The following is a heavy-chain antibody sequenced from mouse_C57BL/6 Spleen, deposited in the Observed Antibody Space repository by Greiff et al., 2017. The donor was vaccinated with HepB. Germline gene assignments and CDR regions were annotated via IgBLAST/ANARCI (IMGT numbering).Heavy chain of an antibody. Sequence: VQLQESGAELVRPGASVKLSCKASGYTFTDYYINWVKQRPGQGLEWIARIYPGSGNTYYNEKFKGKATLTAEKSSSTAYMQLSSLTSEDSAVYFCATRAYDYSFDYWGQGTTLTVSS. CDR3: ATRAYDYSFDY. D-gene: IGHD2-4*01. V-gene: IGHV1-76*01. CDR2: IYPGSGNT. CDR1: GYTFTDYY. J-gene: IGHJ2*01.